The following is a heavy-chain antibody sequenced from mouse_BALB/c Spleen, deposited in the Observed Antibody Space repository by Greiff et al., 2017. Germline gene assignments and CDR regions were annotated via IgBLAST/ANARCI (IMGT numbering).Heavy chain of an antibody. CDR3: AREENAMDY. Sequence: EVHLVESGGGLVQPGGSRKLSCAASGFTFSDYGMAWVRQAPGKGPEWVAFISNLAYSIYYADTVTGRFTISRENAKNTLYLEMSSLRSEDTAMYYCAREENAMDYWGQGTSVTVSS. V-gene: IGHV5-15*02. J-gene: IGHJ4*01. CDR1: GFTFSDYG. CDR2: ISNLAYSI.